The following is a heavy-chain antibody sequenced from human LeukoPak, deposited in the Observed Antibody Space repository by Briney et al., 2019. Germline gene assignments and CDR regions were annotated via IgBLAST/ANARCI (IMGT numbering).Heavy chain of an antibody. CDR1: GFTFSSYS. CDR2: ISSSSSYI. CDR3: ARAGGDYFDY. Sequence: GGSLRLSCAASGFTFSSYSMNWVRQAPGKGLEWVSSISSSSSYIYYADSVKGRFTTSRDNAKNSLYLQMNSLRAEDTAVYYCARAGGDYFDYWGQGTLVTVSS. J-gene: IGHJ4*02. D-gene: IGHD1-14*01. V-gene: IGHV3-21*01.